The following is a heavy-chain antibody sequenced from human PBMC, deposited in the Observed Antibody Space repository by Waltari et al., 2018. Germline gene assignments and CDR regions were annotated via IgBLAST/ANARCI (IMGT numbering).Heavy chain of an antibody. Sequence: QVQLQESGPGLVKPSETLSLTCTVSGGSISSYYWSWIRQPPGKGLEWIGYIYYSGSTNYNPSLKSRVTISVDTSKTQFSLKLSSVTAADTAVYYCARGWELHGVYFDYWGQGTLVTVSS. CDR1: GGSISSYY. V-gene: IGHV4-59*01. CDR3: ARGWELHGVYFDY. D-gene: IGHD1-26*01. CDR2: IYYSGST. J-gene: IGHJ4*02.